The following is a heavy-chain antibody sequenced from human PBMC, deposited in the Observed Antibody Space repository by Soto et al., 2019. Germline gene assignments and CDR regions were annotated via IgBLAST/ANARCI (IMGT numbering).Heavy chain of an antibody. Sequence: XESLKISYTASGCSVASYSISRVRQMPGKSLEWMGRIDPRDSYTNYSPSFQGHVTISADQSISTAYLQWSSLKASDTAMYYCARHRGYYGSGRVPNGMDCSAQVTTATVSS. J-gene: IGHJ6*02. CDR2: IDPRDSYT. D-gene: IGHD3-10*01. CDR1: GCSVASYS. CDR3: ARHRGYYGSGRVPNGMDC. V-gene: IGHV5-10-1*01.